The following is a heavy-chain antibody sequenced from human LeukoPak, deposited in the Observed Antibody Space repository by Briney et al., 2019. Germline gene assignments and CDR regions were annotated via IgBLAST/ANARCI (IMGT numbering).Heavy chain of an antibody. J-gene: IGHJ3*02. CDR1: GFTFSSYG. D-gene: IGHD2-2*01. CDR3: AKEHCSSTSCHEAFDI. Sequence: GGSLRLSCAASGFTFSSYGMHWVRQAPGKGLEWVAVISYDGSNKYYADSVKGRFTISRDNSKNTLYLQMNSRRAEDTAVYYCAKEHCSSTSCHEAFDIWGQGTMVTVSS. CDR2: ISYDGSNK. V-gene: IGHV3-30*18.